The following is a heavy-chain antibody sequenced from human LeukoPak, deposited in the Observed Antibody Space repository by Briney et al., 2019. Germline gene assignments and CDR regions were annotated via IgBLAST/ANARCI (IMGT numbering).Heavy chain of an antibody. CDR1: GGSFSGYY. D-gene: IGHD6-19*01. CDR2: IYHSGST. CDR3: ARDQKEEWLVQSTWFDP. Sequence: SETLSLTCAVYGGSFSGYYWGWIRQPPGKGLEWIGSIYHSGSTYYNPSLKSRVTISVDTSKNQFSLKLSSVTAADTAVYYCARDQKEEWLVQSTWFDPWGQGTLVTVSS. V-gene: IGHV4-38-2*02. J-gene: IGHJ5*02.